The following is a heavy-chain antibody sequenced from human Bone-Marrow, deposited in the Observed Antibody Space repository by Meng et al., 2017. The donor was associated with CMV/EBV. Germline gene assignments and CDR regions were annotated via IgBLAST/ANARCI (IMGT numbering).Heavy chain of an antibody. Sequence: GESLKISCAASGFTFSSYEMNWVRQAPGKGLEWVSYISSSGSTIYYADSVKGRFTISRDNAKNSLYLQMNSLRAEDTAVYYCARAQALQWLRSKGVFDYWGQGTLVTVSS. CDR2: ISSSGSTI. CDR3: ARAQALQWLRSKGVFDY. CDR1: GFTFSSYE. V-gene: IGHV3-48*03. D-gene: IGHD5-12*01. J-gene: IGHJ4*02.